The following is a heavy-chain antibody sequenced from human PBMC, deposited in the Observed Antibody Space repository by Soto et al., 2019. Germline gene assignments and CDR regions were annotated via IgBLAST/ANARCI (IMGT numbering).Heavy chain of an antibody. CDR3: ARQGYYDSSGPRGYYFDY. CDR2: IYHSGST. Sequence: PSETLSLTCAVSGGSISSSNWWSWVRQPPGKGLEWIGEIYHSGSTNYNPSLKSRVTISVDTSKNQFSLKLSSVTAADTAVYYCARQGYYDSSGPRGYYFDYWGQGTLVTVSS. V-gene: IGHV4-4*02. J-gene: IGHJ4*02. CDR1: GGSISSSNW. D-gene: IGHD3-22*01.